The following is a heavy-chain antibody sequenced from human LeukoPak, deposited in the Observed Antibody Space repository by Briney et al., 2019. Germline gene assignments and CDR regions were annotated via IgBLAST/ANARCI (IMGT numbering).Heavy chain of an antibody. Sequence: VASVKVSCKASGYTFTSYGISWVRQAPGQGLEWMGWISAYDGNTNYAQKLQGRVTMTTDTSTSTAYMELRSLRSDDTAVYYCAREGSSGYYHYVDYWGQGTLVTVSS. CDR3: AREGSSGYYHYVDY. CDR1: GYTFTSYG. CDR2: ISAYDGNT. J-gene: IGHJ4*02. V-gene: IGHV1-18*01. D-gene: IGHD3-22*01.